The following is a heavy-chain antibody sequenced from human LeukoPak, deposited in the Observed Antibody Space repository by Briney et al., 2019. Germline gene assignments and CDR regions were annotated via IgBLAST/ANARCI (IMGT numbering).Heavy chain of an antibody. Sequence: SETLSLTCTVSGGSISSSSYYWGWIRQPPGKGLEWIGSIHHSGSTYYNPSLKSRVAISVDTSKNQFSLNLSSVTAADTALYYCTRGFRSSFSDQWGQGTLVTVSS. J-gene: IGHJ4*02. CDR2: IHHSGST. CDR1: GGSISSSSYY. CDR3: TRGFRSSFSDQ. V-gene: IGHV4-39*07. D-gene: IGHD1-26*01.